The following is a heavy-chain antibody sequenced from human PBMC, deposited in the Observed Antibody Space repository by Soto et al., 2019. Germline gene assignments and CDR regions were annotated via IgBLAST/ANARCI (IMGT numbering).Heavy chain of an antibody. V-gene: IGHV1-18*01. D-gene: IGHD2-15*01. CDR1: GYAFTTYG. CDR3: ARDFHCSGGRCYDCFDP. J-gene: IGHJ5*02. CDR2: ISTYNDKR. Sequence: QVQLVQSGAEVKKPGASVKVSCKASGYAFTTYGVSWVRQAPGQGLEWMGWISTYNDKRAYAQKVQVRVTMTTDTSASTAYMELRSLRSDDTAVYYCARDFHCSGGRCYDCFDPWGQGTLVTVSS.